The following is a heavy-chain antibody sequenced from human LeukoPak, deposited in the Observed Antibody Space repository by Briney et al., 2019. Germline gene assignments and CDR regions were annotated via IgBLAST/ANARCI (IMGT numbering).Heavy chain of an antibody. Sequence: ASVKVSCKASGYTFTSYDINWVRQATGQGLEWMGWMNPNSGNTGYAQKFQGRVTMTRKTSISTAYMELSSLRAEDTAVYYCARSGSETVGAFDIWGQGTMVTVSS. CDR2: MNPNSGNT. J-gene: IGHJ3*02. CDR3: ARSGSETVGAFDI. V-gene: IGHV1-8*01. CDR1: GYTFTSYD. D-gene: IGHD1-14*01.